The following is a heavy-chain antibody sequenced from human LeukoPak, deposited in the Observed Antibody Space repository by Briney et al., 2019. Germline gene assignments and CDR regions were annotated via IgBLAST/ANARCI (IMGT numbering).Heavy chain of an antibody. CDR3: ASPTSFDM. CDR2: ITSSSGYI. Sequence: GGSLRLSCAASGFTFGSYTMHWVRQAPGKGLEWVSSITSSSGYIDYADSVKGRFTISRDNSKNSLYMHKNSQRAADKAVYYFASPTSFDMWGQGTVVTV. J-gene: IGHJ3*02. CDR1: GFTFGSYT. V-gene: IGHV3-21*01.